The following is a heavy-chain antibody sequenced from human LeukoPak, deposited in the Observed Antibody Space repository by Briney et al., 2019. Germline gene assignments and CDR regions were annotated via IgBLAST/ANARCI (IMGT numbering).Heavy chain of an antibody. D-gene: IGHD5-12*01. V-gene: IGHV1-46*03. Sequence: GASVKVSCKAFGYSFIGYYMHWVRQAPGQGLEWMGIINPSGGSTSYAQKFQGRVTMTRDTSTSTVYMELSSLRSEDTAVYYCARDRRGYSGYDQTLDYWGQGTLVAVSS. J-gene: IGHJ4*02. CDR3: ARDRRGYSGYDQTLDY. CDR1: GYSFIGYY. CDR2: INPSGGST.